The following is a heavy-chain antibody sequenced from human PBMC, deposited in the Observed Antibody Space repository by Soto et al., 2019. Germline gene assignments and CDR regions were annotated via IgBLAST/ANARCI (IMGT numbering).Heavy chain of an antibody. CDR3: ARGGQQRVPPYHYYYYGMDV. V-gene: IGHV1-69*01. CDR1: GGTFSSYA. Sequence: QVQLVQSGAEVKKPGSSVKVSCKASGGTFSSYAISWVRQAPGQGLEWMGGIIPIFGTANYAQKFQGRVTITADESTSTAYMELSSLRSEDTAVYYCARGGQQRVPPYHYYYYGMDVWGQGTTVTVSS. J-gene: IGHJ6*02. CDR2: IIPIFGTA. D-gene: IGHD6-13*01.